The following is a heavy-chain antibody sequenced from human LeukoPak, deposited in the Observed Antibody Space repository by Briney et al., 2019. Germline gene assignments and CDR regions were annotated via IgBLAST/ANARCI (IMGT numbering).Heavy chain of an antibody. D-gene: IGHD3-3*01. Sequence: SETLSLTCAVYGGSFSGYYWSWIRQPPGKGLKWIGEINHSGSTNYNPSLKSRVTISVDTSKNQFSLKLSSVTAADTAVYYCAREAPTDYDFWSGYYATIDYWGQGTLVTVSS. V-gene: IGHV4-34*01. J-gene: IGHJ4*02. CDR1: GGSFSGYY. CDR2: INHSGST. CDR3: AREAPTDYDFWSGYYATIDY.